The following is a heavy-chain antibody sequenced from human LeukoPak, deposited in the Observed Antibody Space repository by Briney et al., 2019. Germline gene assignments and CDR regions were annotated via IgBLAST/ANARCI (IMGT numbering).Heavy chain of an antibody. CDR3: ARVRRISGSSTFDH. V-gene: IGHV1-69*13. D-gene: IGHD1-26*01. Sequence: ASVKVSRKASGGTFSSYAISWVRQAPGQGLEWMGGIIPIFGTANYAQKFQGRVTITADESTSTAYMELSSLRSEDTAVYYCARVRRISGSSTFDHWGQGTLVTVSS. CDR1: GGTFSSYA. CDR2: IIPIFGTA. J-gene: IGHJ4*02.